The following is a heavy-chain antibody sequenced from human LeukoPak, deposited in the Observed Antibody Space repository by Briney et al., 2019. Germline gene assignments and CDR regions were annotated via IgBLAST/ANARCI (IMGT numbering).Heavy chain of an antibody. Sequence: PGGSLRLSCAASGFTFSSYAMSWVRQAPGKGLEWVSAIGGGAGSTYYADPVKGRFTISRDNSKNTVYLQMNSLRAEDTAVYYCAKDLYPPSPGIAAAGFFDYWGQGTLVTVSS. J-gene: IGHJ4*02. CDR3: AKDLYPPSPGIAAAGFFDY. CDR1: GFTFSSYA. CDR2: IGGGAGST. V-gene: IGHV3-23*01. D-gene: IGHD6-13*01.